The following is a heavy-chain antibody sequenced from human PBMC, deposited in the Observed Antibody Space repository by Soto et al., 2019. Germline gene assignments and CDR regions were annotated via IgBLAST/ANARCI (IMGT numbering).Heavy chain of an antibody. J-gene: IGHJ4*02. V-gene: IGHV3-33*01. Sequence: QEQLVESGGGVVQPGRSLRLSCAASGFTFSSYGMHWVRQAPGKGLEWVAVIWYDGSNKYYADSVKGRFTISRDNSKNTLYLQMSSLRAEDTAVYYCARDRNYYGSSGPTYYFDYWGQGTLVTVSS. CDR1: GFTFSSYG. CDR3: ARDRNYYGSSGPTYYFDY. D-gene: IGHD3-22*01. CDR2: IWYDGSNK.